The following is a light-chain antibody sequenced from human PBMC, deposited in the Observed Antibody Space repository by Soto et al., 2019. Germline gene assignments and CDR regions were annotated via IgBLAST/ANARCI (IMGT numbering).Light chain of an antibody. CDR1: SSDVGAYSS. CDR2: EVS. V-gene: IGLV2-8*01. J-gene: IGLJ2*01. CDR3: SSYAGSNIVV. Sequence: QSALTLPPSASGSPGQSVTISCTGTSSDVGAYSSVSWYQQHPGKAPKLLIYEVSKWPSGVPDRFSGSKSGNTASLTVSGLQPEDEADYYCSSYAGSNIVVFGGGTKVTVL.